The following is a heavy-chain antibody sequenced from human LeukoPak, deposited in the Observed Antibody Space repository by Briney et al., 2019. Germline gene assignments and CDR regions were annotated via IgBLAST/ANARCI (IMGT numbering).Heavy chain of an antibody. D-gene: IGHD5-18*01. CDR3: AKECGYSYGTTLSGEYYFDY. CDR1: GFTFSSYG. V-gene: IGHV3-30*02. Sequence: PGGSLGLSCAASGFTFSSYGMHWVRQAPGKGLEWVAFIRYDGSNKYYADSVKGRFTISRDNSKNTLYLQMNSLRAEDTAVYYCAKECGYSYGTTLSGEYYFDYWGQGTLVTVSS. J-gene: IGHJ4*02. CDR2: IRYDGSNK.